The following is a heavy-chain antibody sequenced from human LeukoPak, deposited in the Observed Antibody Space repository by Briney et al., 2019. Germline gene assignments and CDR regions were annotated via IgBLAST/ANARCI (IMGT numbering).Heavy chain of an antibody. CDR1: GFTFSSYW. CDR3: AREREIATIADSHFDY. Sequence: GGSLTLSCAASGFTFSSYWISWVRQAPGKGLEWVANIKQDGSEKYYVDSVKGRFTISRDNAKNSLYLQMNSLRAEDTAVYYCAREREIATIADSHFDYGGQGTLVTVSS. J-gene: IGHJ4*02. V-gene: IGHV3-7*04. CDR2: IKQDGSEK. D-gene: IGHD5-24*01.